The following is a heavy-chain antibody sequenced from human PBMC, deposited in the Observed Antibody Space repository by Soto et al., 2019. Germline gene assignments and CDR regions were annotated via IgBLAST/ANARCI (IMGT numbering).Heavy chain of an antibody. J-gene: IGHJ4*02. CDR2: IYYSGST. D-gene: IGHD6-19*01. CDR3: AKGPIGYSSGWSTWYYFDY. Sequence: SETLSLTCAVSGYSISSSNWWGWIRQPPGKGLEWIGYIYYSGSTYYNPSLKSRVTMSVDTSKNQFSLKLSSVTAVDTAVYYCAKGPIGYSSGWSTWYYFDYWGQGTLVTVSS. V-gene: IGHV4-28*01. CDR1: GYSISSSNW.